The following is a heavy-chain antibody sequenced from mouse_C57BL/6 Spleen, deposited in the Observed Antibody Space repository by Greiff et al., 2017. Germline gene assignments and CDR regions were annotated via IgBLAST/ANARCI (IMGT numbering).Heavy chain of an antibody. V-gene: IGHV5-6*01. CDR1: GFTFSSYG. CDR2: ISSGGSYT. Sequence: EVKVVESGGDLVKPGGSLKLSCAASGFTFSSYGMSWVRQTPDKRLEWVATISSGGSYTYYPDSVKGRFTISRDNAKNTLYLQMSSLKSEDTAMYYCARLLTGTNNAMDYWGQGTSVTVSS. J-gene: IGHJ4*01. D-gene: IGHD4-1*01. CDR3: ARLLTGTNNAMDY.